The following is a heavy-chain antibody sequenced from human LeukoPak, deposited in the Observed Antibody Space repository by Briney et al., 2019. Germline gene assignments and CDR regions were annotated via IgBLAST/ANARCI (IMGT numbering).Heavy chain of an antibody. J-gene: IGHJ6*03. Sequence: SETLSLTCTVSGGSISSSSYHWGWIRQPPGKGLEWIESIYYSGSTYYNPSLKSRVTIAVDTSKNQFSLRLSSVTAADTAVYYCARHRQWLGEYYMDVWGKGTTVTVSS. CDR1: GGSISSSSYH. V-gene: IGHV4-39*01. D-gene: IGHD3-10*01. CDR2: IYYSGST. CDR3: ARHRQWLGEYYMDV.